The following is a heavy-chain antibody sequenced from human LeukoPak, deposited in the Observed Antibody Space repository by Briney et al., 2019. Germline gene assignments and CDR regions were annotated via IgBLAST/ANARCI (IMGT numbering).Heavy chain of an antibody. D-gene: IGHD3-16*01. Sequence: SETLSLTCTVSGSISGYYWSWIRQPPGKGLEWIGYIYTSGSTNYNPSLKSRVTISVDTSKNQFSLKLSSVTAADTAVYYCAGSPRGGDLNFDYWGQGTLVTVSS. CDR1: GSISGYY. CDR3: AGSPRGGDLNFDY. V-gene: IGHV4-4*09. J-gene: IGHJ4*02. CDR2: IYTSGST.